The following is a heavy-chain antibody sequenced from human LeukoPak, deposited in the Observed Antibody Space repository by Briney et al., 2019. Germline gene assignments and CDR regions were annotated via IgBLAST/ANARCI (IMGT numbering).Heavy chain of an antibody. V-gene: IGHV3-21*01. J-gene: IGHJ4*02. D-gene: IGHD4-23*01. CDR2: IGSSSSYI. CDR1: GFTFSSYS. CDR3: ARGATVRTPPLDY. Sequence: PGGPLRLSCAASGFTFSSYSMNWVRQAPGKGLEWVSSIGSSSSYIYYADSVKGRFSISRDNAKNSLYLQMNSLRAEDTAVYYCARGATVRTPPLDYWGQGTLVTVSS.